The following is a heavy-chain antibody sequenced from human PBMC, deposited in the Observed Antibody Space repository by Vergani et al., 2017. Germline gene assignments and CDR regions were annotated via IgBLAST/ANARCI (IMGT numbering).Heavy chain of an antibody. Sequence: VQLVESGGGLVQPGGSLRLSCAASGFTFSDYYMSWIRQAPGKGLEWVSYISSSSSYTNYADSVKGRFTISRDNAKNSLYLQMNSLRAEDTAVYYCARAPGSSSWYFPGKGLFDYWGQGTLVTVSS. J-gene: IGHJ4*02. CDR1: GFTFSDYY. CDR3: ARAPGSSSWYFPGKGLFDY. D-gene: IGHD6-13*01. V-gene: IGHV3-11*05. CDR2: ISSSSSYT.